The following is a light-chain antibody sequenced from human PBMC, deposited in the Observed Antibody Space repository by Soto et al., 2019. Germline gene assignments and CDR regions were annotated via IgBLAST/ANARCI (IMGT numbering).Light chain of an antibody. V-gene: IGKV3-15*01. CDR2: GAS. Sequence: EIVMTQSPATLSVSPGERATLSCRASQSVSSNLAWFQQKPGQAPRLLIYGASTRATGIPARFSGSGSETEFTLTISSLQSEDFAVYYCQHYGSPSWTFGQGTKVEIK. CDR1: QSVSSN. J-gene: IGKJ1*01. CDR3: QHYGSPSWT.